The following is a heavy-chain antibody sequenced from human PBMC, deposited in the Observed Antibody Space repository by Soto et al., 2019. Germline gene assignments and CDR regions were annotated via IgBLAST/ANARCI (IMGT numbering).Heavy chain of an antibody. CDR2: IYPGDSET. V-gene: IGHV5-51*01. D-gene: IGHD6-13*01. CDR1: GYTFSSNW. CDR3: ASHTAAANYYYYGMDV. J-gene: IGHJ6*02. Sequence: GESLKISCQTSGYTFSSNWIGWVRQMPGKGLEWMGIIYPGDSETRYSPSFQGQVTISADRSFSTAHLQWSSLKASDTAMYYCASHTAAANYYYYGMDVWGQGTTVTVSS.